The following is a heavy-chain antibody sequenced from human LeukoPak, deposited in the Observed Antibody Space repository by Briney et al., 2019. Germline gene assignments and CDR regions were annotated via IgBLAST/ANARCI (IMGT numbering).Heavy chain of an antibody. CDR3: ASQLITGTTNYYFDY. D-gene: IGHD1-7*01. V-gene: IGHV4-39*01. Sequence: PSETLSLTCTVSGGSISSSSYYWGWIRQPPGKGLKWIGGIYYSGSTYYNPSLKSRVTISVDTSKNQFSLKLSSVTAADTAVYYCASQLITGTTNYYFDYWGQGTLVTVSS. J-gene: IGHJ4*02. CDR2: IYYSGST. CDR1: GGSISSSSYY.